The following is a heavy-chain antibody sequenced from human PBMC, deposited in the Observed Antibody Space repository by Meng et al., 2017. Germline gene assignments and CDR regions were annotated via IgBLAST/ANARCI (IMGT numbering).Heavy chain of an antibody. V-gene: IGHV1-8*03. CDR1: GYTLTSYD. CDR3: ARFLNYYYGMDV. CDR2: MNPNSGNT. Sequence: ASVKVSCKASGYTLTSYDINWVRQATGQGLEWMGWMNPNSGNTGYAQKFQGRVTITRNTSISTAYMELSSLRSEDTAVYYCARFLNYYYGMDVWGQGTTVTVSS. J-gene: IGHJ6*02.